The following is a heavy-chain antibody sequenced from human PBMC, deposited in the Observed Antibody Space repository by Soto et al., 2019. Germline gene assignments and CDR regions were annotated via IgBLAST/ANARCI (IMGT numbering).Heavy chain of an antibody. V-gene: IGHV4-34*01. CDR1: GGSFSGYY. CDR2: INHSGST. Sequence: PSETLSLTCAVYGGSFSGYYWSWIRQPPGKGLEWIGEINHSGSTNYNPSLKSRVTISVDTSKNQFSLKLSSVTAADTAVYYCARGFAAGLVVVVPAAHGYYMDVWGKGTTVTVSS. J-gene: IGHJ6*03. CDR3: ARGFAAGLVVVVPAAHGYYMDV. D-gene: IGHD2-2*01.